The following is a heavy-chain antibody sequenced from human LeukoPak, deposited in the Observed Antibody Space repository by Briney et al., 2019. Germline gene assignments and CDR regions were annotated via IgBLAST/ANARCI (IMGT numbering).Heavy chain of an antibody. CDR2: INHSGST. CDR1: GENFSTYH. CDR3: ARPGLAYCGGDCYSTEGYYFDY. V-gene: IGHV4-34*01. Sequence: SVTLSLTCAVYGENFSTYHYSWIRQSPGKGLEGIGEINHSGSTNYNPSLKSRVTISVDTSRNQFSLRLTSVTAADAAMYYCARPGLAYCGGDCYSTEGYYFDYWSQGTLVAVSS. D-gene: IGHD2-21*01. J-gene: IGHJ4*02.